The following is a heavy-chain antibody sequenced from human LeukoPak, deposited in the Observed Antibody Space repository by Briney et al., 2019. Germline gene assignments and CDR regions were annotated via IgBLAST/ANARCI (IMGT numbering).Heavy chain of an antibody. CDR2: ISSSSSYI. Sequence: PGGSLRFSCAASGFTFSSYSMNWVRQAPGKGLEWVSSISSSSSYIYYADSVKGRFTISRDNAKNSLYLQMNSLRAEDTAVYYCAREPIAAAGTDWFDPWGQGTLVTVSS. J-gene: IGHJ5*02. D-gene: IGHD6-13*01. V-gene: IGHV3-21*01. CDR3: AREPIAAAGTDWFDP. CDR1: GFTFSSYS.